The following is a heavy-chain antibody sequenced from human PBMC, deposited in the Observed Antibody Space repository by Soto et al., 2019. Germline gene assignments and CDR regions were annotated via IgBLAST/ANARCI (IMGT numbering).Heavy chain of an antibody. CDR2: INPNSGGT. CDR1: GYTFTGYY. Sequence: GASVKVSCKASGYTFTGYYMHWVRQAPGQGLEWMGWINPNSGGTNYAQKFQGWVTMTRDTSISTAYMELRSLRSDDTAVYYCARDQRKVTASPFFDPWGQGTLVTVSS. CDR3: ARDQRKVTASPFFDP. V-gene: IGHV1-2*04. D-gene: IGHD2-21*02. J-gene: IGHJ5*02.